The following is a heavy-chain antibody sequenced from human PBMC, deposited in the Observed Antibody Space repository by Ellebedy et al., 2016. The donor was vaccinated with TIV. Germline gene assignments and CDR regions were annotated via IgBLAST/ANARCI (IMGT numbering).Heavy chain of an antibody. V-gene: IGHV1-3*04. Sequence: ASVKVSCKASGYTLTTYAMQWVRQAPGQRLEWIGWINSGTGTTKYSQNFQGRVTITRDTSASTAYMELNSLRSEDTAVYYCARSPTYYYDSSADYWGQGTLVTVSS. CDR3: ARSPTYYYDSSADY. CDR2: INSGTGTT. J-gene: IGHJ4*02. CDR1: GYTLTTYA. D-gene: IGHD3-22*01.